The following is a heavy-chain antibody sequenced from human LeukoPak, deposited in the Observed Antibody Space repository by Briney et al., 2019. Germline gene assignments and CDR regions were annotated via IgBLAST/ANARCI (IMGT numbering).Heavy chain of an antibody. CDR2: IYSGGNT. J-gene: IGHJ4*02. Sequence: GGSLRLSCAASGFTFSSYGMHWVRQAPGKGLEWVSVIYSGGNTYYADSVKGRFTISRDNSKNTLYLQMNSLRAEDTAVYYCARAYGGYYFDYWGQGTLVTVSS. D-gene: IGHD4/OR15-4a*01. V-gene: IGHV3-NL1*01. CDR3: ARAYGGYYFDY. CDR1: GFTFSSYG.